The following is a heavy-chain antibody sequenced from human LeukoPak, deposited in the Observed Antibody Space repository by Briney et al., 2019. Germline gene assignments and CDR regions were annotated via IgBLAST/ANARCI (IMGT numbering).Heavy chain of an antibody. Sequence: GGSLRLSCAASGFTFSNYWMHWVRQAPGKGLMWVSRINSDGSSTTSADSVKGRFTISRDNAKNTPYLQMNSLRAEDTAVYYCAKGGATVIDYWGQGTLVTVSS. CDR3: AKGGATVIDY. CDR1: GFTFSNYW. J-gene: IGHJ4*02. CDR2: INSDGSST. D-gene: IGHD4-17*01. V-gene: IGHV3-74*01.